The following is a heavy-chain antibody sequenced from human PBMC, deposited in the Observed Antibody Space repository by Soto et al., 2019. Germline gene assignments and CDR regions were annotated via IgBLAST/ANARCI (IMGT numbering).Heavy chain of an antibody. J-gene: IGHJ4*02. Sequence: ASVKVSCKASDKTFLSYGISWVRQGPGQGLEWMGWISPCNGNTNYAQKLQGRVTMTTDTSTSTAYMELRSLRSDDTAVYYCATQIDTVMVFRDWGQGTLVTRLL. CDR3: ATQIDTVMVFRD. CDR2: ISPCNGNT. V-gene: IGHV1-18*01. D-gene: IGHD5-18*01. CDR1: DKTFLSYG.